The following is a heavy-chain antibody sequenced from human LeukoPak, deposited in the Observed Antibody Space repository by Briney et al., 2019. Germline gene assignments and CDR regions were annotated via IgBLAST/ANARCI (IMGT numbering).Heavy chain of an antibody. CDR2: LSSDGVNK. D-gene: IGHD4-11*01. Sequence: GGSLRLSCAAAGFTFSSYPMHWVRQTPGKGLEWVAILSSDGVNKRYADSVQGRFTISRDNFKNTFYLQMNSLTAEDAAIYYCARDPGXXXDXLNYHFDYWGQGTLVTVS. V-gene: IGHV3-30-3*01. J-gene: IGHJ4*02. CDR3: ARDPGXXXDXLNYHFDY. CDR1: GFTFSSYP.